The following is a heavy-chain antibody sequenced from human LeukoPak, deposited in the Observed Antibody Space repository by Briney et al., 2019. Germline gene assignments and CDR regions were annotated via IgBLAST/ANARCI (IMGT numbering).Heavy chain of an antibody. V-gene: IGHV4-39*06. J-gene: IGHJ4*02. CDR3: AGGSRGYQEAFDY. CDR1: GDSVSSSSYF. Sequence: SETLSLTCAVSGDSVSSSSYFRGWIRQPPGKGLEWIGSLYSSGSTYSNPSLKSRFTISLDNSKNQFVLKLTSVTAADTAVYYCAGGSRGYQEAFDYWGQGTLVPVSS. CDR2: LYSSGST. D-gene: IGHD3-22*01.